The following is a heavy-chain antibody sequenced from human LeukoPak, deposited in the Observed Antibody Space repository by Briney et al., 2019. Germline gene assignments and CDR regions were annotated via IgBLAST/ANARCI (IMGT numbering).Heavy chain of an antibody. V-gene: IGHV3-23*01. CDR3: AKKLGVGYYYDSSGYYLDY. D-gene: IGHD3-22*01. J-gene: IGHJ4*02. Sequence: GGSLRLSCAASGFTFSSHAMSWVRQAPGKGLEWISGISGSGGSTYYADSLNGRFTISRDNSKNTLYLQMNSLRAEDTAVYYCAKKLGVGYYYDSSGYYLDYWGQGTLVTVSS. CDR1: GFTFSSHA. CDR2: ISGSGGST.